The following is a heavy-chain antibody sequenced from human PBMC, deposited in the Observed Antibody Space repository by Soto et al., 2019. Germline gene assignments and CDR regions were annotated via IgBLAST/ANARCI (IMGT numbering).Heavy chain of an antibody. D-gene: IGHD3-22*01. J-gene: IGHJ6*02. Sequence: KVSCKASGYTFTSYGISWVRQAPGQGLEWMGWISAYNGNTNYAQKLQGRVTMTTDTSTSTAYMELRSLRSDDTAVYYCARDTYXYDSSGGSTYYYYGMDVWGQGTTVTVSS. V-gene: IGHV1-18*01. CDR3: ARDTYXYDSSGGSTYYYYGMDV. CDR2: ISAYNGNT. CDR1: GYTFTSYG.